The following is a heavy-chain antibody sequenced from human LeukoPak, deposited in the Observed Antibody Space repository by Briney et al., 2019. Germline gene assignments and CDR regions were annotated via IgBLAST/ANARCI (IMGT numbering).Heavy chain of an antibody. D-gene: IGHD5-18*01. CDR2: ISGSGGST. CDR1: GFTFTSYA. Sequence: GGSLRLSCAASGFTFTSYAMSWVRQAPGKGLEWVSAISGSGGSTYYADSVKGRFTISRDNSKNTLYLQMNSLRAEDTAVYYCAKAIVGTAMVTDVHYYYYMDVWGKGTTVTVSS. V-gene: IGHV3-23*01. J-gene: IGHJ6*03. CDR3: AKAIVGTAMVTDVHYYYYMDV.